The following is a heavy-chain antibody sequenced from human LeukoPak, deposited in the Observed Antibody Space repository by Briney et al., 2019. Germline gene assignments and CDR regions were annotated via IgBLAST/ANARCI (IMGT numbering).Heavy chain of an antibody. D-gene: IGHD3-16*01. V-gene: IGHV4-30-4*01. CDR2: IYYSGST. CDR1: GGSISSGDYY. J-gene: IGHJ5*02. CDR3: ARDGAPTRFDP. Sequence: SETLSLTCTVSGGSISSGDYYWSWIRQPPGKGLEWIGYIYYSGSTYYNPSLKSRVTISVDTSKNQFSLKLSSVTAADTAVYYCARDGAPTRFDPWGQGTLVTVSS.